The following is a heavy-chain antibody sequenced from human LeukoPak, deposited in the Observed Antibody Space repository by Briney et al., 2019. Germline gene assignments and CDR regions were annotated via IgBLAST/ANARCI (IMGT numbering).Heavy chain of an antibody. Sequence: ASVKVSCKASGGTFSSYAISWVRQAPGQGLEWMGGIIPIFGTANYAQKFQGRVTITTDESTSTAYMELSSLRSEDTAVYYCASREVTTSVSDFDYWGQGTLVTVSS. D-gene: IGHD4-11*01. V-gene: IGHV1-69*05. CDR3: ASREVTTSVSDFDY. CDR1: GGTFSSYA. J-gene: IGHJ4*02. CDR2: IIPIFGTA.